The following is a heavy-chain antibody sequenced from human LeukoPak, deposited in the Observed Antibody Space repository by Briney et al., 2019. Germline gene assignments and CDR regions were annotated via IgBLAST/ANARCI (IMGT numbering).Heavy chain of an antibody. CDR2: FDPEDGET. J-gene: IGHJ4*02. CDR1: GYTLTELS. CDR3: ATDAYDYGDLYFDY. V-gene: IGHV1-24*01. D-gene: IGHD4-17*01. Sequence: ASVKVSCKVSGYTLTELSMHWVRQAPGKGLEWMGGFDPEDGETIYAQKFQGRVTMTEDTSTDTAYMELSSLRSADTAVYYCATDAYDYGDLYFDYWGQGTLVTVSS.